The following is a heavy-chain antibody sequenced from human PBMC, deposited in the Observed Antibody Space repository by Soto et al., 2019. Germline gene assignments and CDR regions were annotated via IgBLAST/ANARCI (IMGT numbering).Heavy chain of an antibody. D-gene: IGHD1-26*01. CDR1: GFTFSSYG. CDR2: IWYDGSNK. Sequence: PGGSLRLSCAASGFTFSSYGMHWVRQAPGKGLEWVAVIWYDGSNKYYADSVKGRFTISRDNSKNTLYLQMNSLRAEDTAVYYYARDGIDRYYYYGMDVWGQGTTVTVSS. CDR3: ARDGIDRYYYYGMDV. J-gene: IGHJ6*02. V-gene: IGHV3-33*01.